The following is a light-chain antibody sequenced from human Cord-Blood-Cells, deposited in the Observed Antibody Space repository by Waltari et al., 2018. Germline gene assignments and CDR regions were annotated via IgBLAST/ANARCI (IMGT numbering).Light chain of an antibody. V-gene: IGKV1-39*01. CDR1: QSISSY. CDR3: RHSDSTPYN. J-gene: IGKJ2*01. CDR2: AAS. Sequence: DIQMTQSPSSLSASVGDRVTITCRASQSISSYLNWYKQKPGKAPKLLIYAASSLQSGVPSRFSESGCETDCTLTISSLQPEAFATYYYRHSDSTPYNFGQVTELQI.